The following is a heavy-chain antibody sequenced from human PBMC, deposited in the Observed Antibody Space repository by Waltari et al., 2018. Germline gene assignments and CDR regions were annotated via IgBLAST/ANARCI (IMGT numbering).Heavy chain of an antibody. CDR2: VYYSGST. CDR3: ARQAGKKQWLDY. V-gene: IGHV4-39*01. J-gene: IGHJ4*02. CDR1: GGSISSSSYY. Sequence: QLQLQESGPGLVKPSETLSLTCTVSGGSISSSSYYWGWIRQPPGKGLEWIGSVYYSGSTYYNPSLKSRVTISVDTSKNQFSLKLSSVTAADTAVYYCARQAGKKQWLDYWGQGTLVTVSS. D-gene: IGHD6-19*01.